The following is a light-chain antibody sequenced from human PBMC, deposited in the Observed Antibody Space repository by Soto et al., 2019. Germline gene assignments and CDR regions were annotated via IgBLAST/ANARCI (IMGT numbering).Light chain of an antibody. V-gene: IGKV1-5*01. CDR1: QSVSGW. CDR3: QQYGGSPT. J-gene: IGKJ1*01. CDR2: GAS. Sequence: DIQMTQSPSTLSASVGDTVTVTCRASQSVSGWLAWYQQKPGEAPKLLIYGASSRDTGIPDRFSGSGSGTDFTLTISRLEPEDFAAYYCQQYGGSPTFGLGTKVDI.